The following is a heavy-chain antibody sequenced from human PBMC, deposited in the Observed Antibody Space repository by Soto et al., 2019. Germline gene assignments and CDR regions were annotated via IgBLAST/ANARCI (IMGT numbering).Heavy chain of an antibody. CDR1: GDSMTSSSYY. V-gene: IGHV4-39*01. CDR2: IYYSERTSYNSGST. Sequence: PSETLSLTCTVSGDSMTSSSYYWGWIRQPPGKGLEWIGSIYYSERTSYNSGSTYYSPSLKSRVTISGDTSKSQFSLKLSSVTAADTDVYYCARHTRNQFDPWGQGTLVTVYS. J-gene: IGHJ5*02. CDR3: ARHTRNQFDP.